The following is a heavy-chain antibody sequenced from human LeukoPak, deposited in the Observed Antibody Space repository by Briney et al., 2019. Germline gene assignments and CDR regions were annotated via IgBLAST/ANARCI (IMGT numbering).Heavy chain of an antibody. CDR3: ARSNPNRNALDL. D-gene: IGHD1-14*01. J-gene: IGHJ3*01. Sequence: PGGSLRLSCAASGFTLNGYLMSWVRQAPGRGLEWVANINKDGSEENYLDSVKGRFTVSRDNAKNSLYLQMNSLRGEDTAVYYCARSNPNRNALDLWGQGTMVTISS. CDR1: GFTLNGYL. CDR2: INKDGSEE. V-gene: IGHV3-7*01.